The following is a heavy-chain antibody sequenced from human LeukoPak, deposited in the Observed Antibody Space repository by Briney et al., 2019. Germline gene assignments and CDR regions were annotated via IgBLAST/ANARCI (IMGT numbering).Heavy chain of an antibody. CDR3: ARSPMVRGVITR. CDR2: IYHSGST. Sequence: SETLSLTCTVSGGSISSGYYWGWIRQPPGKGLEWIGSIYHSGSTYYNPSLKSRVTISVDTSKNQFSLKLSSVTAADTAVYYCARSPMVRGVITRWGQGTLVTVSS. J-gene: IGHJ4*02. D-gene: IGHD3-10*01. V-gene: IGHV4-38-2*02. CDR1: GGSISSGYY.